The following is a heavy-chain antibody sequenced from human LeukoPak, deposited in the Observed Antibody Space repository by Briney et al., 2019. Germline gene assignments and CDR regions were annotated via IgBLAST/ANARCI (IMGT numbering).Heavy chain of an antibody. V-gene: IGHV3-23*05. Sequence: GGSLRLSCVASGFSFGSFAMSWVRQAPGKGLEWISGIDLQSLSSRTYYADSVKGRFTISRDNSKNTLYLQMNSLRAEDTAVYYCAKVGLAGATYYYYYGMDVWGQGTTVTVSS. J-gene: IGHJ6*02. CDR2: IDLQSLSSRT. CDR3: AKVGLAGATYYYYYGMDV. CDR1: GFSFGSFA. D-gene: IGHD1-26*01.